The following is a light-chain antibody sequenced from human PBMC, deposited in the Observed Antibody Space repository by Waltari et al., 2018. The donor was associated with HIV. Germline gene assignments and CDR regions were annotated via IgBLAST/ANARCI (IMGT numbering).Light chain of an antibody. CDR3: GTWDSSLSTVV. Sequence: QSVLTQPPSVSAAPGQKVTISCSGSSSNIGSHSVSWYQHLPGTAPKLLIYHNDDRPSGIPDRFSGSRSGTSASLDITGLQTGDEADYHCGTWDSSLSTVVFGGGTKLTVL. V-gene: IGLV1-51*01. CDR2: HND. CDR1: SSNIGSHS. J-gene: IGLJ3*02.